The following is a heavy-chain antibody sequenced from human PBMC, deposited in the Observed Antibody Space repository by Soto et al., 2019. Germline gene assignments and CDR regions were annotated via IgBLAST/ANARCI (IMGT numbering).Heavy chain of an antibody. CDR1: GGTLSSYA. V-gene: IGHV1-69*12. CDR3: ARDGSGSF. J-gene: IGHJ4*02. D-gene: IGHD2-15*01. CDR2: IIPLFGTS. Sequence: QVQLVQSGAEVKKPGSSVKVSCKASGGTLSSYAISWGRQAPGQGLEWMGGIIPLFGTSNYAQKFQGRVKITADESTSTAYMELSSLISEDTAVYYCARDGSGSFWGQGDLVTVSS.